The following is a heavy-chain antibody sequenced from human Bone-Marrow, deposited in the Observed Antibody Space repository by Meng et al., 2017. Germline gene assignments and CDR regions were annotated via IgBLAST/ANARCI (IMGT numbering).Heavy chain of an antibody. CDR1: GFPFSSYD. CDR3: VRDHNFDY. V-gene: IGHV3-64*01. Sequence: GESLKISCAASGFPFSSYDMHWVRQAPGKGLEYFSAISSDGEITYYANSVKGRFTISRDNSKNTLYLEMGSLRADDMAVYSCVRDHNFDYWGQGTLVTVSS. J-gene: IGHJ4*02. D-gene: IGHD5-24*01. CDR2: ISSDGEIT.